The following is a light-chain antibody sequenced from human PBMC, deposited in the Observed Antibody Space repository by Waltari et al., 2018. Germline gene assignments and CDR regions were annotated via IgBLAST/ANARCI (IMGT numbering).Light chain of an antibody. CDR3: QHYGSPPGT. CDR1: QTISNTY. CDR2: GAS. J-gene: IGKJ1*01. V-gene: IGKV3-20*01. Sequence: DIVLTQSPGTLSLSPGERATLSCRASQTISNTYLVWFQQKRGQAPRLLIYGASNRATGIPDRFSGSGSGTDFTLTISRLEPEEFAMYYCQHYGSPPGTFGQGTNVEIK.